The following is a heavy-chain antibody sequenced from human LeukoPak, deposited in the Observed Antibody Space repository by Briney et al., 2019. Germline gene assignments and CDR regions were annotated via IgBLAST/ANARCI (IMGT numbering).Heavy chain of an antibody. CDR3: LGLRLLPYDY. CDR1: GIIVSSNY. D-gene: IGHD3-16*01. CDR2: IYSGGST. Sequence: GGSLRPSCAASGIIVSSNYMSWVRQTPGKGLEWVSVIYSGGSTEYADSVKGRFTISRDNSKNTLYLQMNSLRGEDTAVYYCLGLRLLPYDYWGQGTLVTVSS. V-gene: IGHV3-53*03. J-gene: IGHJ4*02.